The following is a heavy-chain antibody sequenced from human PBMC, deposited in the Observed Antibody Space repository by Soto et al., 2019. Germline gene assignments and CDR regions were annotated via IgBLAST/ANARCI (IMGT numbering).Heavy chain of an antibody. CDR3: AKGDFWSGDSNVRTYYYGMDV. V-gene: IGHV3-9*01. Sequence: EVQLVESGGGLVQPGRSLRLSCAASGFTFDDYAMHWVRQAPGKGLEWVSGISWNSGSIGYADSVKGRFTISRDNAKNSLYLQMNSLRAEDTALYYCAKGDFWSGDSNVRTYYYGMDVWGQGTTVTVSS. D-gene: IGHD3-3*01. CDR1: GFTFDDYA. J-gene: IGHJ6*02. CDR2: ISWNSGSI.